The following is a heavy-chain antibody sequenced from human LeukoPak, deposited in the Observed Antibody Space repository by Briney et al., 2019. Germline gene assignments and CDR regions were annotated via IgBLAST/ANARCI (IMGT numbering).Heavy chain of an antibody. Sequence: GGSLRLSCTASEFPFGTYWMTWVRQAPGKGLEWVGNIVQDGSEKYYVDSVKGRFTISRDNTKNLLYLQMTGLRAEDTAVYYCARGFQGLDVWGQGTTVTVSS. J-gene: IGHJ6*02. CDR2: IVQDGSEK. D-gene: IGHD2-21*01. CDR1: EFPFGTYW. V-gene: IGHV3-7*05. CDR3: ARGFQGLDV.